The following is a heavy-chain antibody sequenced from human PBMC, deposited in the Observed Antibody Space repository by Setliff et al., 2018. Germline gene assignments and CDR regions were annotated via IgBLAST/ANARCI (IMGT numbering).Heavy chain of an antibody. D-gene: IGHD7-27*01. CDR2: INPDGSIT. Sequence: PGGSLRLSCAASGFTFSRYWMYWVRQVPGKGLVWASRINPDGSITNYADSVRGRFTISRDNAKNTLYLQMNSLRAEDTAVYFCASIDWGENFYNTDVWGKGTTVTVSS. CDR3: ASIDWGENFYNTDV. J-gene: IGHJ6*03. V-gene: IGHV3-74*01. CDR1: GFTFSRYW.